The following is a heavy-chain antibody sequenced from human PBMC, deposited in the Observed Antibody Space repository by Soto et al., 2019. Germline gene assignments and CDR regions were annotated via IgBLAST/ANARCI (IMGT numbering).Heavy chain of an antibody. V-gene: IGHV3-30-3*01. CDR2: ISYDGSNK. CDR3: AREGIVGATRVYGMDV. CDR1: GFTFSSYA. J-gene: IGHJ6*02. D-gene: IGHD1-26*01. Sequence: PGGSLRLSCAASGFTFSSYAMHWVRQAPGKGLEWVAVISYDGSNKYYADSVKGRFTISRDNSKNTLYLQMNSLRAEDTAVYYCAREGIVGATRVYGMDVWGQGTTVTVSS.